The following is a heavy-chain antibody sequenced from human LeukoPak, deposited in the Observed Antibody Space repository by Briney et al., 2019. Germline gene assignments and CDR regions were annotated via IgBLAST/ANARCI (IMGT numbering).Heavy chain of an antibody. Sequence: SAKVSCKASGGTFSSYAISWARQAPGQGLEWMGGIIPIFGTANYAQKFQGRVTITADESTSTAYMELSSLRSEDTAVYYCARWLQSDYFDYWGQGTLVTVSS. V-gene: IGHV1-69*13. CDR2: IIPIFGTA. D-gene: IGHD5-24*01. CDR3: ARWLQSDYFDY. J-gene: IGHJ4*02. CDR1: GGTFSSYA.